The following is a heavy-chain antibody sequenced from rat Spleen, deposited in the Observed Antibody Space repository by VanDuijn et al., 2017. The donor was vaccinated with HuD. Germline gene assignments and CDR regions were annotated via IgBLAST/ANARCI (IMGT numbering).Heavy chain of an antibody. Sequence: EVQLVESGGGLVQPGRSMKLSCAASGFTFSNYDMAWVRQAPTKGLEWVASITYDDTSTYYRDFVKGRITISRDNAKSTLYLQMDSLRSEDTATYYCARPLDHYFDVYWFAYWGQGTLVTVSS. CDR1: GFTFSNYD. CDR3: ARPLDHYFDVYWFAY. CDR2: ITYDDTST. J-gene: IGHJ3*01. D-gene: IGHD1-12*01. V-gene: IGHV5-25*01.